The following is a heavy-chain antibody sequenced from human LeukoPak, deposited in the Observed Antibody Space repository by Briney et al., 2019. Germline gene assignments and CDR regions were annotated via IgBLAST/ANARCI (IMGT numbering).Heavy chain of an antibody. CDR2: INWNGGST. V-gene: IGHV3-20*04. J-gene: IGHJ3*02. Sequence: GGSLSLSCAASGFPFDDYGMSWVRRAPGKGLEWDCGINWNGGSTGYADTVKGRITISRDNAKNSLYLQMNRLRAEDTALYYCGRLRDAFDIWGQGTMVTVSS. CDR3: GRLRDAFDI. CDR1: GFPFDDYG.